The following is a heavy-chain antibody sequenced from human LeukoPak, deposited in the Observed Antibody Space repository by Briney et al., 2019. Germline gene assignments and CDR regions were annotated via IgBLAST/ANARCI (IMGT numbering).Heavy chain of an antibody. CDR3: ARRYYGSGRYSDGLDY. J-gene: IGHJ4*02. V-gene: IGHV5-51*01. CDR1: GYSFTNYR. Sequence: GESLKISCKGSGYSFTNYRIGWVRQMPGKGLEWMGIIYPGDSDTRYSPSFQGQVSISVDKSISTAYLQWSSLKASDTAIYYCARRYYGSGRYSDGLDYWGQGTLVTVSS. CDR2: IYPGDSDT. D-gene: IGHD3-10*01.